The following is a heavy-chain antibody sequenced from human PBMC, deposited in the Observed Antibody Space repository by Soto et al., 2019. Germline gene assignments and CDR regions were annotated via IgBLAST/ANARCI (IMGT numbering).Heavy chain of an antibody. Sequence: VQVEESGGGLVLPGGSLRLSCTVSAVSEFSFSDQYMDWVRQAPGKGLEWVGRSRNRVNNLSTAYAASVQGRFTISRNESKNTVYLQMHSLKSDYTAVYYCSRVDPSAKCPDYWVQGTLVTVSS. V-gene: IGHV3-72*01. CDR2: SRNRVNNLST. J-gene: IGHJ4*02. D-gene: IGHD2-15*01. CDR1: EFSFSDQY. CDR3: SRVDPSAKCPDY.